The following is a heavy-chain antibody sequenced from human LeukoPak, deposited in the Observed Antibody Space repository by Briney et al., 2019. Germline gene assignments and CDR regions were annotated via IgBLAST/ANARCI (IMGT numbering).Heavy chain of an antibody. CDR3: ARGVFLESPFDS. CDR1: GFTFSSYS. D-gene: IGHD2/OR15-2a*01. V-gene: IGHV3-21*01. CDR2: ISSSSSYI. J-gene: IGHJ4*02. Sequence: NPGGSLRLSCAASGFTFSSYSMNWVRQAPGKGLEWVSSISSSSSYIYYADSVKGRFTISRDNAKNSLYLQMNSLRVEDTAVYYCARGVFLESPFDSWGQGNLVTVSS.